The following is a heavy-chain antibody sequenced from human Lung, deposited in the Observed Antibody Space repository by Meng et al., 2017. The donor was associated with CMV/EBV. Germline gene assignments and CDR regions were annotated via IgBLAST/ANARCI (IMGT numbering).Heavy chain of an antibody. V-gene: IGHV1-69*05. CDR3: ARGGRSGELLTFQFSFDI. D-gene: IGHD2-15*01. CDR1: GGTFSSYA. J-gene: IGHJ3*02. Sequence: SVKVSXKASGGTFSSYAISWVRQAPGQGLEWMGGIIPIFGTANYAQKFQGRVTITTDESTSTAYMELSSLRSEDTAVYYCARGGRSGELLTFQFSFDIWGQGTMVTVSS. CDR2: IIPIFGTA.